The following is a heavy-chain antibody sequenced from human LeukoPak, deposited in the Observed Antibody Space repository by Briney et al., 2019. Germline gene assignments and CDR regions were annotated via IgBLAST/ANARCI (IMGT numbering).Heavy chain of an antibody. V-gene: IGHV3-23*01. D-gene: IGHD6-19*01. J-gene: IGHJ4*02. CDR2: ISGSGGST. CDR3: AKAAGGWLFYFDY. CDR1: GFTFSSYA. Sequence: PGGSLRLSCAASGFTFSSYAMSWVRQAPGKGLEWVSAISGSGGSTYYADSVKGRFTISRDNSKNTLYLQMSSLRGEDTAIYYCAKAAGGWLFYFDYWGRGALVTVSS.